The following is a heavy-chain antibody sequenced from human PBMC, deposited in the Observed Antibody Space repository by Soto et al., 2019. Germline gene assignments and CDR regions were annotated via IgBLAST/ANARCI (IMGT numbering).Heavy chain of an antibody. J-gene: IGHJ5*02. D-gene: IGHD3-22*01. CDR2: ISDSGST. CDR3: ARRDRSGFSYWLDT. V-gene: IGHV4-31*03. Sequence: SSETLSLTCTVSGGSISDGYYWSWIRQHPGKGLEWMGSISDSGSTSYNPSLKSRLTISVDTSTNQFSLNLRSVTAADTAVYYCARRDRSGFSYWLDTWGQGTLVTVAS. CDR1: GGSISDGYY.